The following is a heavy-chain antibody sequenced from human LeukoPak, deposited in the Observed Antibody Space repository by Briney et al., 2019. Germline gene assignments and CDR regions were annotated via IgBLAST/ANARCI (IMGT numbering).Heavy chain of an antibody. V-gene: IGHV4-34*01. CDR1: GGSFSGYY. J-gene: IGHJ4*02. Sequence: SETLSLTCAVYGGSFSGYYRSWIRQPPGKGLEWIGEINHSGSTNYNPSLKSRVTISVDTSKNQFSLKLSSVTAADTAVYYCARGSTASDYWGQGTLVTVSS. CDR2: INHSGST. D-gene: IGHD5-18*01. CDR3: ARGSTASDY.